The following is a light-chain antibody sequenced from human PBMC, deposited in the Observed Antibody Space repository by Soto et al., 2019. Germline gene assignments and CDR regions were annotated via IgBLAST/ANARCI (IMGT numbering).Light chain of an antibody. CDR1: QSVSSN. CDR3: QQYNNWPPST. Sequence: IVMTQSPATLSVAPWEGVTLSCMAGQSVSSNLAWYRQKPGQAPMLLIYGASTRATGIPARFSGSGSGTEFTLTISSLQSEDFAVYYCQQYNNWPPSTLGQGTKV. CDR2: GAS. J-gene: IGKJ1*01. V-gene: IGKV3-15*01.